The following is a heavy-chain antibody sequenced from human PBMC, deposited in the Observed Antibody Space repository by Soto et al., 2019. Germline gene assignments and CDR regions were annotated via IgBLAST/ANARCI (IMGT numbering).Heavy chain of an antibody. V-gene: IGHV4-31*03. J-gene: IGHJ5*02. Sequence: QVQLQESGPGLVKPSQTLSLTCTVSGGSISSGGYYWSWIRQHPGKGLEWIGYIYYSGSTYYNPSLKSRVTRSVDTSKNQFSLKLSSVTAADTAVYYCASGSKSDYFSNWFDPWGQGTLVTVSS. D-gene: IGHD4-17*01. CDR1: GGSISSGGYY. CDR2: IYYSGST. CDR3: ASGSKSDYFSNWFDP.